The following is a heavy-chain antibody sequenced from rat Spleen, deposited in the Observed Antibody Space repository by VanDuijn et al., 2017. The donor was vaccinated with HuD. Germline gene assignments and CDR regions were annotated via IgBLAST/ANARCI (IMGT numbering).Heavy chain of an antibody. CDR1: GFSLTGYS. V-gene: IGHV2-19*01. J-gene: IGHJ4*01. D-gene: IGHD1-6*01. CDR2: VQTGGIT. Sequence: QVQLKESGPGLVQPSQTLSLTCTVSGFSLTGYSVHWVRQPPGKGLEWMGRVQTGGITDYSSPLKSRLSIGRDTSKSQVFLKRNRLQTEDTAMYFCASIYSSSVMDAWGQGASVTVSS. CDR3: ASIYSSSVMDA.